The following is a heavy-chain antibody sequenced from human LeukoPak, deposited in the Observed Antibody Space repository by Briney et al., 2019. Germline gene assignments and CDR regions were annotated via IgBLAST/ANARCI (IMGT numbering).Heavy chain of an antibody. V-gene: IGHV5-51*01. CDR3: ARHQTGYCSGGSCLFYFDY. CDR1: GYSLTSYR. CDR2: IYPGDSDT. D-gene: IGHD2-15*01. Sequence: GESLKISCKGSGYSLTSYRIGWVRQMPGKSLEWMGIIYPGDSDTRYSPSFQGQVTISADKSISTAYLQWSSLKASDTAMYYCARHQTGYCSGGSCLFYFDYWGQGTLVTVSS. J-gene: IGHJ4*02.